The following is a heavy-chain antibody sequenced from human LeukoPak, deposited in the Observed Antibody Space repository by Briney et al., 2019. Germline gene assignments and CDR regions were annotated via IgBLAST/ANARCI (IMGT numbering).Heavy chain of an antibody. CDR3: AKDGGDSSGWYLDY. Sequence: SGGSLRLSCAASGFTFGSYAMTWVRQAPGKGLEWVSVISGSGGSTFYADSVKGRFTISRDNSKNTLYLQMNSLRAEDTAVYYCAKDGGDSSGWYLDYWGQGTLVTVSS. V-gene: IGHV3-23*01. J-gene: IGHJ4*02. CDR1: GFTFGSYA. D-gene: IGHD6-19*01. CDR2: ISGSGGST.